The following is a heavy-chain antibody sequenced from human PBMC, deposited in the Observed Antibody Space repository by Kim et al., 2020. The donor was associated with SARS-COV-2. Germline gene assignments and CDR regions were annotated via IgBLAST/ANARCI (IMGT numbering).Heavy chain of an antibody. J-gene: IGHJ4*02. V-gene: IGHV6-1*01. Sequence: SQTLSLTCAISGDSVSSNSAVWNWIRQSPSRGLEWLGRTYYRSKWSNDYAVSVKSRITINPDTSKNQFSLQLNSVTPEDTAVYYCARVVPAAGNYFDYWGQRTLVTVSS. CDR1: GDSVSSNSAV. D-gene: IGHD6-13*01. CDR3: ARVVPAAGNYFDY. CDR2: TYYRSKWSN.